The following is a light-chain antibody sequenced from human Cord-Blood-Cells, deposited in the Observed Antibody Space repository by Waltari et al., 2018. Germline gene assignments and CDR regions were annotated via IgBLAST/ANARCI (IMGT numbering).Light chain of an antibody. CDR3: SSYTSSSTLDWV. Sequence: QSALTQPASVSGSPGQSITISGTGTSSDVGGYNYVSWSQQHPGKAPKLMIYDVSNRPSGVSNRFSGSKSGNTASLTISGLQAEDEADYYCSSYTSSSTLDWVFGGGTKLTVL. CDR2: DVS. CDR1: SSDVGGYNY. V-gene: IGLV2-14*01. J-gene: IGLJ3*02.